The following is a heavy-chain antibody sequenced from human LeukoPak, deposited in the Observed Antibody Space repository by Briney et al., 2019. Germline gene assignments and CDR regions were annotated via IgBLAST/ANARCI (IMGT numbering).Heavy chain of an antibody. J-gene: IGHJ5*02. CDR2: INPNSGGT. CDR1: GYTFTSYA. V-gene: IGHV1-2*04. Sequence: ASVKVSCKASGYTFTSYAMNWVRQAPGQGLEWMGWINPNSGGTNYAQKFQGWVTMTRDTSISTAYMELSRLRSDDTAVYYCARVTGYCSGGSCSNWFDPWGQGTLVTVSS. D-gene: IGHD2-15*01. CDR3: ARVTGYCSGGSCSNWFDP.